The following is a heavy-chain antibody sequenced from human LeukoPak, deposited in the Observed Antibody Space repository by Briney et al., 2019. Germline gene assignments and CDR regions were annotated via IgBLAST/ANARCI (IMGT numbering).Heavy chain of an antibody. J-gene: IGHJ5*02. D-gene: IGHD4-11*01. CDR3: ATMTTFDP. V-gene: IGHV1-69-2*01. CDR1: GYTFTDYY. Sequence: GASVKVSCKAFGYTFTDYYIHWVKEAPEKGLEWMGRVDPEDGETTYAEKFQGRVTITADTSTDTAYMELNNLRSEDTAVYYCATMTTFDPWGQGTLVTVSS. CDR2: VDPEDGET.